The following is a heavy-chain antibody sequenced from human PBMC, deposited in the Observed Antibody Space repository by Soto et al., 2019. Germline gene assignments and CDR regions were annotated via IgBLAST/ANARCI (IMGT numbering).Heavy chain of an antibody. D-gene: IGHD6-19*01. CDR1: GGTFSSYA. Sequence: QVQLVQSGAEVKKPGSSVKVSCKASGGTFSSYAISWVRQAPGQGLEWMGGIIPIFGTANYAQKFQGRVTITADESTSTAYMELSSLRSEDTAVYYCARDPRQVYSSGDDAFAIWGQGTMVTVSS. V-gene: IGHV1-69*01. CDR2: IIPIFGTA. CDR3: ARDPRQVYSSGDDAFAI. J-gene: IGHJ3*02.